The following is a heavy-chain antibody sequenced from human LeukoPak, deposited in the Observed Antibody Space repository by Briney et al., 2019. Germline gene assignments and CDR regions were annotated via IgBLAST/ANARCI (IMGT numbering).Heavy chain of an antibody. CDR3: ARRPKQPGFWSGYVDY. D-gene: IGHD3-3*01. V-gene: IGHV4-39*01. CDR2: IFYSGST. J-gene: IGHJ4*02. CDR1: GGSIRSSSHN. Sequence: PSETLSLTCTVSGGSIRSSSHNWDWIRQPPGKGLEYIGNIFYSGSTYYNPSLTSRVTISVDTSKNQFSLKLSSVTAADTAVYYCARRPKQPGFWSGYVDYWGQGILVTVSP.